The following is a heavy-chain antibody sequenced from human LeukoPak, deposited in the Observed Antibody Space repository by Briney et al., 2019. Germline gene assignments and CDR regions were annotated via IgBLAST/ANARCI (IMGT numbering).Heavy chain of an antibody. CDR2: ISVRSNYI. CDR3: VRLRRNSDTSGFYYYYDF. D-gene: IGHD3-22*01. Sequence: KAGGSVRLSCVASGYTFSSYSINWVRQAPGKGLEWVSSISVRSNYIYYADSVRGRFSISRDDARDSLYLQMNSLRAEDTAVYYCVRLRRNSDTSGFYYYYDFWGQGTLVTVSS. CDR1: GYTFSSYS. V-gene: IGHV3-21*01. J-gene: IGHJ4*02.